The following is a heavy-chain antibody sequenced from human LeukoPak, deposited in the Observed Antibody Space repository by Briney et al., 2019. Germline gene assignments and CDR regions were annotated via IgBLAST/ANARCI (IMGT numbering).Heavy chain of an antibody. CDR3: ARGRDIDY. CDR2: IYHSGST. V-gene: IGHV4-59*12. CDR1: GGSISSYY. J-gene: IGHJ4*02. Sequence: SETLSLTCTVSGGSISSYYWSWIRQPPGKGLEWIGYIYHSGSTYYNPSLKSRVTISVDRSKNQFSLKLSSVTAADTAVYYCARGRDIDYWGQGTLVTVSS.